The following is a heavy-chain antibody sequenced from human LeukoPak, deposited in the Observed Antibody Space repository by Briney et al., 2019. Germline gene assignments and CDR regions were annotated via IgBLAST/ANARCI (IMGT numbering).Heavy chain of an antibody. D-gene: IGHD2-2*01. V-gene: IGHV3-48*03. CDR1: GFTFNSYE. J-gene: IGHJ4*02. CDR3: ARRYCSSTSCTLDY. CDR2: ISSSGTTI. Sequence: GGSLRLSCVASGFTFNSYEMNWVRQAPGKGLEWISYISSSGTTIYYADSVKGRFTISRDNAKNSLFLQMNSLRAEDTAVYYCARRYCSSTSCTLDYWGQGTLVTVSS.